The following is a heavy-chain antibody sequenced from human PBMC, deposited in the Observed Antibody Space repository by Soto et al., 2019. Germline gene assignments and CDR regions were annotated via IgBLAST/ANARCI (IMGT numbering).Heavy chain of an antibody. CDR3: ARDPDTPVSMDV. Sequence: PSETLSLTCTVSGGSISSSSYYWGWIRQPPGKGLEWIGSIYYSGSTYHNPSLKSRVTISVDTSKNHFSLKLSSVTAADTAIYYCARDPDTPVSMDVWGIGTTVTVSS. CDR2: IYYSGST. J-gene: IGHJ6*04. V-gene: IGHV4-39*02. CDR1: GGSISSSSYY. D-gene: IGHD2-15*01.